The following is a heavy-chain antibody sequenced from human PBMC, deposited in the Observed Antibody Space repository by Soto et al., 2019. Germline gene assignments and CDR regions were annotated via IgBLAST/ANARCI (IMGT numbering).Heavy chain of an antibody. CDR1: GGTFSSYT. D-gene: IGHD4-17*01. V-gene: IGHV1-69*08. CDR3: ARDHEYVYGDRYYYYGMDV. J-gene: IGHJ6*02. CDR2: IIPILGIA. Sequence: QVQLVQSGAEVKKPGSSVKVSCKASGGTFSSYTISWVRQAPGQGLEWMGRIIPILGIANYAQKFQGRVTITADKSTSTAYMELSSLRSEDTAVYYCARDHEYVYGDRYYYYGMDVWGQGPTVTVSS.